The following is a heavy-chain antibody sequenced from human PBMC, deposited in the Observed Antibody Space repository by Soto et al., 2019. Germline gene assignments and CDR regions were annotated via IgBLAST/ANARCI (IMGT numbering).Heavy chain of an antibody. CDR2: ISSAGEYT. D-gene: IGHD1-1*01. Sequence: QVQLVESGGDLVKAGGSLRLSCAASGFTFYRYYMTWVRQAPGEGLEWISYISSAGEYTDYADSVKGRFTISRDNARNSLFLQMHSLRVEDMAVYYCVRANWNVDYWGRGTLVTVSS. CDR1: GFTFYRYY. V-gene: IGHV3-11*06. CDR3: VRANWNVDY. J-gene: IGHJ4*02.